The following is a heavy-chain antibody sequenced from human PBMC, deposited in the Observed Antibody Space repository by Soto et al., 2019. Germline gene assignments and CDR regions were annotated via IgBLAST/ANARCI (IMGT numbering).Heavy chain of an antibody. CDR3: ARDQGITTFGVYSMYYYGMDV. J-gene: IGHJ6*02. D-gene: IGHD3-3*01. V-gene: IGHV4-59*01. CDR1: GGSISSYY. Sequence: PSGTLSLTCAVSGGSISSYYWSWFRQPPGKGLEWIGYIYYSGSTNYNPSLKSRVTISVDTSKNQFSLKLSSVTAADTAVYYCARDQGITTFGVYSMYYYGMDVWGQGTTVTVSS. CDR2: IYYSGST.